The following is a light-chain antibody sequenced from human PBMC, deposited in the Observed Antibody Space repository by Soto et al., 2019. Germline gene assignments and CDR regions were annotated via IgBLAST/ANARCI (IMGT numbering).Light chain of an antibody. CDR1: QSVSTH. Sequence: EIVMTQSPATLSVSPGEGATLSCRASQSVSTHLAWYQQIPGQAPRLLIYGTSTRAAGIPARFSGRGSGTEFTFTISSLQSEDFAVYHCQQYHDWPITFCQGTRLEIK. CDR3: QQYHDWPIT. CDR2: GTS. V-gene: IGKV3-15*01. J-gene: IGKJ5*01.